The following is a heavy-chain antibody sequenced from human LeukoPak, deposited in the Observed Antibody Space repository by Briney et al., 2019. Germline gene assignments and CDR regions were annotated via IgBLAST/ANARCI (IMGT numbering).Heavy chain of an antibody. J-gene: IGHJ5*02. CDR2: IYYSGST. V-gene: IGHV4-61*10. CDR3: ARDYGDYWFDP. D-gene: IGHD4-17*01. Sequence: SETLSLTCTVSGGSISSGGSYWSWIRQPAGKGLEWIGYIYYSGSTNYNPSLKSRVTISVDTSKNQFSLKLSSVTAADTAVYYCARDYGDYWFDPWGQGTLVTVSS. CDR1: GGSISSGGSY.